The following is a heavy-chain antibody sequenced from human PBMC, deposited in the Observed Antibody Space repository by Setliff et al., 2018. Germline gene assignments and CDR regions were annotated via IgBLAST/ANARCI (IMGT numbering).Heavy chain of an antibody. D-gene: IGHD3-22*01. J-gene: IGHJ4*02. Sequence: SETLSLTCAVYSGSFSGYYWSWIRQPPGKGLEWIGEINHSGSTNYNPSLKSRVTISVDTSKNQFSLKPSSVTAADTAVYYCARGHPPSDSSGYYYAYWGQGTLVTVSS. CDR1: SGSFSGYY. V-gene: IGHV4-34*01. CDR2: INHSGST. CDR3: ARGHPPSDSSGYYYAY.